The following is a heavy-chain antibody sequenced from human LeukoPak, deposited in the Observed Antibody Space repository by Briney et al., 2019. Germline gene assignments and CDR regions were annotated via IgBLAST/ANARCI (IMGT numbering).Heavy chain of an antibody. J-gene: IGHJ1*01. CDR3: ARQIGFITMVRGVTAEYFQH. CDR2: IYYSGST. D-gene: IGHD3-10*01. Sequence: PSETLSLTCTVSGGSISSSSYYWGWIRQPPGKGLEWIGSIYYSGSTYYNPSLKGRVTISVDTSKNQFSLKLSSVTAADTAVYYCARQIGFITMVRGVTAEYFQHWGQGTLVTVSS. CDR1: GGSISSSSYY. V-gene: IGHV4-39*01.